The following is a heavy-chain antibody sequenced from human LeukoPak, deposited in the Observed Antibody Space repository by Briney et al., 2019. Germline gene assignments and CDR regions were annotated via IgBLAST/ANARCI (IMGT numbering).Heavy chain of an antibody. CDR1: GFTFSNHA. J-gene: IGHJ4*02. V-gene: IGHV3-23*01. CDR2: ISGSGTVT. CDR3: AKGGLRDTSGYYSIDY. D-gene: IGHD3-22*01. Sequence: GGSLRLSCAASGFTFSNHAMNWVRQAPGKGLEWVSIISGSGTVTYYADSVKGRFTISRDNSKNTLYLHMNSLRAEDTAVYYCAKGGLRDTSGYYSIDYWGQGTLVTVSS.